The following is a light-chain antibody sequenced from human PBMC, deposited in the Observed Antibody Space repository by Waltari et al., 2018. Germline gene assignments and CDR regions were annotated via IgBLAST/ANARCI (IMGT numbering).Light chain of an antibody. V-gene: IGKV1-39*01. Sequence: DIQMTQSPPSLSASVGDTITVTYRASQTIDTYLNWYQQKPGNAPRLLIYGASILQGGVPSRFSGSGSGTDFTLTIRSLQPDDFATYYCQQSHSTPITFGQGTRLEIK. CDR1: QTIDTY. CDR2: GAS. CDR3: QQSHSTPIT. J-gene: IGKJ5*01.